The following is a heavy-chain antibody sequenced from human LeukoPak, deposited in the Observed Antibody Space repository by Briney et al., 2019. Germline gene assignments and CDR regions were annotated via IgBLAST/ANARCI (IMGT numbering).Heavy chain of an antibody. CDR2: IVRSGSTT. CDR1: GFTFNSYA. CDR3: SGRGSGNYFFDY. Sequence: GGSLRLSCAASGFTFNSYAMNWVRQAPGKGLEWVSAIVRSGSTTYYADSVKGRLTISRDNSKNTLYLQMNSLRVEDSAVYYCSGRGSGNYFFDYWGQGTLVTVSS. V-gene: IGHV3-23*01. J-gene: IGHJ4*02. D-gene: IGHD3-10*01.